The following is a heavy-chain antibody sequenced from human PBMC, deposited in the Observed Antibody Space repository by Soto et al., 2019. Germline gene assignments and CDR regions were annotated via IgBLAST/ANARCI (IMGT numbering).Heavy chain of an antibody. D-gene: IGHD1-1*01. CDR1: GFTFSSYG. J-gene: IGHJ3*02. CDR3: AKDLSTGTGDDAFDI. V-gene: IGHV3-30*18. Sequence: GESLKISCAASGFTFSSYGMHWVRQAPGKGLEWVAVISYDGSNKYYADSVKGRFTISRDNSKNTLYLQMNSLRAEDTAVYYCAKDLSTGTGDDAFDIWGQGTMVTVSS. CDR2: ISYDGSNK.